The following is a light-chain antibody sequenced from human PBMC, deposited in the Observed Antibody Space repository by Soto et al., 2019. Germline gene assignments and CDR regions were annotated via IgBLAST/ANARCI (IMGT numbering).Light chain of an antibody. Sequence: EIVMTQSPATLSVSPGERATLSCRASQSVSSNLAWYQQKPGQAPRLLIYGASTRATGIPARFSGSGSGTEFTLTISSLQSEDFAVYYWQPYNNWPRTFGQGTKVEIK. CDR3: QPYNNWPRT. CDR2: GAS. V-gene: IGKV3-15*01. J-gene: IGKJ1*01. CDR1: QSVSSN.